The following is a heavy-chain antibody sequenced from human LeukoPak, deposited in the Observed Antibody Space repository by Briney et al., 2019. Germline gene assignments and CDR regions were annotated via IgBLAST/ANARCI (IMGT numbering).Heavy chain of an antibody. D-gene: IGHD3-10*01. CDR1: GCRSSSYW. Sequence: GSPKIFCKGSGCRSSSYWNCWGSHLPRKGLEWMGNIYPVDSDTRYSPSFHGQVTISADKSISTAYLQWCSLKAENTAMYYCAGHDSGRYWGQGTLVTVSS. V-gene: IGHV5-51*01. J-gene: IGHJ4*02. CDR3: AGHDSGRY. CDR2: IYPVDSDT.